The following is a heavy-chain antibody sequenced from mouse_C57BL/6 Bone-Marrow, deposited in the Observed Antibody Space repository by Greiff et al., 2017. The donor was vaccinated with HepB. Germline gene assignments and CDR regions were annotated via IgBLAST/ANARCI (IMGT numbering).Heavy chain of an antibody. CDR1: GFTFSDFY. D-gene: IGHD1-1*01. CDR2: SRNKANDYTT. J-gene: IGHJ1*03. CDR3: ARDATPYYYGSRGYFDV. V-gene: IGHV7-1*01. Sequence: EVKLVESGGGLVQSGRSLRLSCATSGFTFSDFYMEWVRQAPGKGLEWIAASRNKANDYTTEYSASVKGRFIVSRDTSQSILYLQMNALRAEDTAIYYCARDATPYYYGSRGYFDVWGTGTTVTVSS.